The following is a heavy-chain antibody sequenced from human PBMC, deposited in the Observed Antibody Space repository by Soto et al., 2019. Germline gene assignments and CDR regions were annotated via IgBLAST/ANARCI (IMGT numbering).Heavy chain of an antibody. CDR1: GYTFTSYY. CDR2: INPTGGSP. CDR3: ASGYTYGPFDF. J-gene: IGHJ4*02. D-gene: IGHD5-18*01. V-gene: IGHV1-46*01. Sequence: GASVKVSCKASGYTFTSYYMHWVRQAPGQGLEWMGIINPTGGSPTYAQKFQGRVTMTRDTSTNTVYMELSSLRYEDTAVYYCASGYTYGPFDFWGLGTLVTVSA.